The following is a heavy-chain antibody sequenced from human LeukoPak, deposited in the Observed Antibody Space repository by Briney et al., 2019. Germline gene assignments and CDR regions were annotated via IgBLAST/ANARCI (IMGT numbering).Heavy chain of an antibody. V-gene: IGHV3-30*18. Sequence: PGGSLRLSCAASGFTFSNYGMHWVRQAPGKGLEWVALISYDGSNKYYADSVKGRFTISRDNSKNTLYLQMNSLRAEDTTVYYCAKAGSAYNWNPFDYWGQGALVTVSS. D-gene: IGHD1-20*01. CDR1: GFTFSNYG. CDR3: AKAGSAYNWNPFDY. CDR2: ISYDGSNK. J-gene: IGHJ4*02.